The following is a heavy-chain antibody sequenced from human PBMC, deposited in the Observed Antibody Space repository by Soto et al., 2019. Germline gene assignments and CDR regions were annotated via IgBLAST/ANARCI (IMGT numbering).Heavy chain of an antibody. V-gene: IGHV3-48*02. CDR1: GFTFSSYS. D-gene: IGHD3-3*01. CDR2: ISSSSSTI. Sequence: EVQLVESGGGLVQPGGSLRLSCAASGFTFSSYSMNWVRQAPGKGLEGVSYISSSSSTIYYADSVKGRFTISRDNAKNSLYLQMNSLRDEDTAVYYCAREAGYDFWSGYSLNWFDPWGQGTLVTVSS. J-gene: IGHJ5*02. CDR3: AREAGYDFWSGYSLNWFDP.